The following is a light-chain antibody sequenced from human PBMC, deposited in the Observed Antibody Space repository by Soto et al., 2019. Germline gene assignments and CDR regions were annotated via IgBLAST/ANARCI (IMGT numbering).Light chain of an antibody. V-gene: IGKV1-9*01. J-gene: IGKJ2*01. Sequence: DIQLTQSPSFLSASVEDRVTISCRARYDISSSLAWYQQEPGKPPKLLIYDSSTLQTGVPSRFTGSGSGRKFTLTISGLQFGDFATYFCQQLSHYPYTFGQGNKREI. CDR3: QQLSHYPYT. CDR2: DSS. CDR1: YDISSS.